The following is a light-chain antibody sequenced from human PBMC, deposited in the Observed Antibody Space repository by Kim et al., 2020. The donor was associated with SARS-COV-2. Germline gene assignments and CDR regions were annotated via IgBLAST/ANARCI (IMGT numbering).Light chain of an antibody. J-gene: IGLJ2*01. CDR2: YDS. Sequence: SYELAQPPSVSVAPGKTARITCGGNNIGSESVQWYQKKPGQAPVLVIYYDSVRPSGIAGRFSASTSGNTATLTISRVEVGDEADYYCQLWDRSSTPSAVFGGGTQLTVL. CDR3: QLWDRSSTPSAV. CDR1: NIGSES. V-gene: IGLV3-21*04.